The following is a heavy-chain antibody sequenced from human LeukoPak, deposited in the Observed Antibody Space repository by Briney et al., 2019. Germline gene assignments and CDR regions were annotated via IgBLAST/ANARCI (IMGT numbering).Heavy chain of an antibody. Sequence: PGGSLRLSCAASGFTFSSYSMSWVRQAPGKGLEWVSAISGSGGSTYYADSVKGRFTISRDNSKNTLYLQMNSLRAEDTAVYYCAKVGYYDSSGYLYFDYWGQGTLVTVSS. D-gene: IGHD3-22*01. V-gene: IGHV3-23*01. J-gene: IGHJ4*02. CDR1: GFTFSSYS. CDR3: AKVGYYDSSGYLYFDY. CDR2: ISGSGGST.